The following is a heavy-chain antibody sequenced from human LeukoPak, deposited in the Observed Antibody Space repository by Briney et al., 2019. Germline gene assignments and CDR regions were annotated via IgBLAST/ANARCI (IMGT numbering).Heavy chain of an antibody. D-gene: IGHD3-22*01. Sequence: PSQTLSLTCAVSGGSISSGGYSWSWIRQPPGKGLERIGYIYHSGSTYYNPSLKSRVTISVDRSKNQFSLKLSSVTAADTAVYYCARFPPGDYYDSSGYTDYWGQGTLVTVSS. CDR1: GGSISSGGYS. J-gene: IGHJ4*02. CDR3: ARFPPGDYYDSSGYTDY. CDR2: IYHSGST. V-gene: IGHV4-30-2*01.